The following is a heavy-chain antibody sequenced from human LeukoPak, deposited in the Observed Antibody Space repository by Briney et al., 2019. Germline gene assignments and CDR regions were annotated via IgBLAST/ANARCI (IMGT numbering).Heavy chain of an antibody. CDR3: ARGWDTGYGYYGMDV. Sequence: SETLSLTCTVPGGSISGYYLSWIRQSPGKGLEWIGYIYDSGTTNYNPSLKSRVIMSVDTSKTQVSLKVRSVTAADTAVYYCARGWDTGYGYYGMDVWGQGTTVTVSS. D-gene: IGHD5-18*01. V-gene: IGHV4-59*01. J-gene: IGHJ6*02. CDR2: IYDSGTT. CDR1: GGSISGYY.